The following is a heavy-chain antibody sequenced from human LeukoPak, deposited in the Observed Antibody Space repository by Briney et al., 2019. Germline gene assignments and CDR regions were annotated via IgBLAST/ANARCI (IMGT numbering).Heavy chain of an antibody. D-gene: IGHD3-3*01. CDR3: ASLYDFWSGWFDP. J-gene: IGHJ5*02. Sequence: GGSLKISCKGSGYSFTSYWIGWVRQMPGKGLEWMGIIYPGGSDTRYSPSFQGQVTISADKSISTAYLQWSSLKASDTAMYYCASLYDFWSGWFDPWGQGTLVTVSS. CDR2: IYPGGSDT. V-gene: IGHV5-51*01. CDR1: GYSFTSYW.